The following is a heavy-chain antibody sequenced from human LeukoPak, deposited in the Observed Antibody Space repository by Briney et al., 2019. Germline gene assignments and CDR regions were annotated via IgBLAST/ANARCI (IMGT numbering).Heavy chain of an antibody. Sequence: GGSLRLSCAAAGFTISSYWMSWVRQAPGKGLEWVANIKKDGSEKYYVDSVKGRFTISRDNAKNSLYLQMDSLRAEDTAVYYCVRISTSVAGADYWGQGTLVTVSS. CDR3: VRISTSVAGADY. CDR2: IKKDGSEK. J-gene: IGHJ4*02. CDR1: GFTISSYW. D-gene: IGHD6-19*01. V-gene: IGHV3-7*01.